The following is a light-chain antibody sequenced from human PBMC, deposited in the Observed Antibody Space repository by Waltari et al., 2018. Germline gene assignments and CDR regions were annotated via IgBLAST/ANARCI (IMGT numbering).Light chain of an antibody. CDR1: QSISSS. Sequence: DIPMTQSPSSLSASVGDRVTITSRASQSISSSLKLYQQKPGKAPTLLIYAASSLQSGVPASFSSSESETDFTLTISSLQPEECATDYWQQSYSTPVTFVQGTKLEIQ. CDR3: QQSYSTPVT. V-gene: IGKV1-39*01. CDR2: AAS. J-gene: IGKJ2*01.